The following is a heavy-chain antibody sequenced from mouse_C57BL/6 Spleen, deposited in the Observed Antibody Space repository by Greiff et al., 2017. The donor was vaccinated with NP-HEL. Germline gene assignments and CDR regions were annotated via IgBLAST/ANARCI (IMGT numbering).Heavy chain of an antibody. J-gene: IGHJ4*01. CDR2: ISYDGSN. CDR1: GYSITSGYY. Sequence: EVKLQESGPGLVKPSQSLSLTCSVTGYSITSGYYWNWIRQFPGNKLEWMGYISYDGSNNYNPSLQNRISITRDTSKNQFFLKLNSVTTEDTATYYCAKTDYDDYYAMDYWGQGTSVTVSS. V-gene: IGHV3-6*01. D-gene: IGHD2-4*01. CDR3: AKTDYDDYYAMDY.